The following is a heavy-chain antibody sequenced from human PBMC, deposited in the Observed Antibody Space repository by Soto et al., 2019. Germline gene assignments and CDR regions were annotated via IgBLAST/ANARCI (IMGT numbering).Heavy chain of an antibody. CDR2: IIPIFGTA. Sequence: QVQLVQSGAEVKKPGSSVKVSCKASGGTFSSYAISWVRQAPGQGLEWMGGIIPIFGTANYAQKFQGRVTMTAAAYTSTAYLELSILRSEDTAVYYCARVGKQYAFDIWGQGTMVTVSS. CDR1: GGTFSSYA. V-gene: IGHV1-69*12. D-gene: IGHD7-27*01. CDR3: ARVGKQYAFDI. J-gene: IGHJ3*02.